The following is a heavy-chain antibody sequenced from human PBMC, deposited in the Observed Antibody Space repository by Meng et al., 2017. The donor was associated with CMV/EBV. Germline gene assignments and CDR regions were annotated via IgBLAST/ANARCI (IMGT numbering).Heavy chain of an antibody. V-gene: IGHV1-2*02. J-gene: IGHJ6*02. Sequence: ASVKVSCKASGYTFTGYYMHWVRQAPGQGLEWMGWINPNSGGTNYAQKFQGRVTMTRDTSISTAHMELSRLRSDDAAVYYCARVRSPVYYDPGPGSTATNGYYYGMDVWGQGTTVTVSS. CDR1: GYTFTGYY. D-gene: IGHD3-3*01. CDR2: INPNSGGT. CDR3: ARVRSPVYYDPGPGSTATNGYYYGMDV.